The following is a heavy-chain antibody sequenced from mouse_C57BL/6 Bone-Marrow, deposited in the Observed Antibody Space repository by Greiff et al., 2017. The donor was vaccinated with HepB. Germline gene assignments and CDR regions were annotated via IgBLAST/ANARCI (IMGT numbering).Heavy chain of an antibody. J-gene: IGHJ2*01. D-gene: IGHD2-5*01. Sequence: VQLQQPGAELVMPGASVKLSCKASGYTFTSYWMHWVKQRPGQGLEWIGEIDPSDGYTNYNQKFKGKSTLTVDKSSSTAYMQLSSLTSEDSAVYYCARTIYYSKGLFAYWGQGTTLTVSA. V-gene: IGHV1-69*01. CDR2: IDPSDGYT. CDR3: ARTIYYSKGLFAY. CDR1: GYTFTSYW.